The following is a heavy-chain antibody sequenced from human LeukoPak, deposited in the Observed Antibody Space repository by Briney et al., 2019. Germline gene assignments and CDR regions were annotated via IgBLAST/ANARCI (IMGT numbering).Heavy chain of an antibody. CDR2: IIPIFGTA. CDR1: GGTFSSYA. CDR3: ARYSSSNIGRLDYYYMDV. Sequence: SVKVSCKASGGTFSSYAISWVRQAPGQGLEWMGGIIPIFGTANYAQKFQGRVTITTDESTSTAYMELSSLRSEDTAVYYCARYSSSNIGRLDYYYMDVWGKGTSATVYS. D-gene: IGHD2/OR15-2a*01. J-gene: IGHJ6*03. V-gene: IGHV1-69*05.